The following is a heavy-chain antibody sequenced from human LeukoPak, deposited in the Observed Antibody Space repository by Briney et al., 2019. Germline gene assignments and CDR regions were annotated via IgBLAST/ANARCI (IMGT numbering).Heavy chain of an antibody. V-gene: IGHV3-48*02. Sequence: GSLRLSCAASGFTFSSYSMNWVRQAPGKGLEWVSYISSSSSTIYYADSVKGRFTISRDNAKNSLYLQMNSLRDEDTAVYYCARDVSDTAMVLDWYFDLWGRGTLVTVSS. D-gene: IGHD5-18*01. CDR3: ARDVSDTAMVLDWYFDL. CDR1: GFTFSSYS. CDR2: ISSSSSTI. J-gene: IGHJ2*01.